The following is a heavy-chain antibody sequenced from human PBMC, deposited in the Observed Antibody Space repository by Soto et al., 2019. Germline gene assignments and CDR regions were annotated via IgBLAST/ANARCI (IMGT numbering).Heavy chain of an antibody. CDR3: ARGRDYGGILLDY. CDR2: IYSGGSI. Sequence: EVQLVESGGGLIQPGGSLRLSCAASGFTVSSKYMSWVRQAPGKGLEWVSVIYSGGSIYYADSVKGRFTISRDNSKNTLYLQMNSLRAEDTAVYYCARGRDYGGILLDYWGQGTLVTVSS. D-gene: IGHD4-17*01. CDR1: GFTVSSKY. J-gene: IGHJ4*02. V-gene: IGHV3-53*01.